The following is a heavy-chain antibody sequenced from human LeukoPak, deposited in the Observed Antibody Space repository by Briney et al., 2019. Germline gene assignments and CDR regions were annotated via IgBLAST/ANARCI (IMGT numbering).Heavy chain of an antibody. CDR1: GFTFSSYE. Sequence: PGGSLRLSCAASGFTFSSYEMNWVRQAPGKGLEWVSYISSSGSTIYYADSVKGRFTISRDNDKNSLYLQMNSLRAEDTAVYYCARGHTAVTRHFDFWGQGTLVTVSS. CDR3: ARGHTAVTRHFDF. D-gene: IGHD4-17*01. CDR2: ISSSGSTI. V-gene: IGHV3-48*03. J-gene: IGHJ4*02.